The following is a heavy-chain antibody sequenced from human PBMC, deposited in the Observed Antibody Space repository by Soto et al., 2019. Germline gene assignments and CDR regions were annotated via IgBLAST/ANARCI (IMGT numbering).Heavy chain of an antibody. V-gene: IGHV3-23*01. D-gene: IGHD3-9*01. J-gene: IGHJ4*02. CDR3: AKPDMWPHY. Sequence: PGGSLRLAFSASWFTFMSYAMSWVRQAPGKGLEWVSAISGSGGSTYYADSVKGLFTISRDNSKNTLYLQMNSLRAEDTAVYYCAKPDMWPHYWGQGTLVTVSS. CDR1: WFTFMSYA. CDR2: ISGSGGST.